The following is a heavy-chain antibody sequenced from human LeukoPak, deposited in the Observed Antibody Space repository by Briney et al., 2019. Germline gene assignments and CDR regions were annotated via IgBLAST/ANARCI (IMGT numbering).Heavy chain of an antibody. CDR1: GFTFDDYA. Sequence: GGSLRLSCAASGFTFDDYAMHWVRQAPGKGLEWVSGISWNSGSIGYADSVKGRFTISRDNAKNSLYLQMNSLRAEDTALYYCAKDMDKYNSSSDYYYYYGMDVWGQGTTVTVSS. V-gene: IGHV3-9*01. CDR3: AKDMDKYNSSSDYYYYYGMDV. CDR2: ISWNSGSI. J-gene: IGHJ6*02. D-gene: IGHD6-6*01.